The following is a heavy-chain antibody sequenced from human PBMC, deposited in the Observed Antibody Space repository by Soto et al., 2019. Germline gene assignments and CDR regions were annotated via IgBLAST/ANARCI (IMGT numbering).Heavy chain of an antibody. V-gene: IGHV3-53*01. CDR1: RFTVSSNY. J-gene: IGHJ6*02. Sequence: RGSLRLSCAAPRFTVSSNYLSWVSQAPGKGLEWVSVIYSGGSTYYADSVKGRFTISRDNSKNTLYLQMNSLRAEDTAVYYCARDSTVTRPYYYYYGMDVWGQGT. CDR2: IYSGGST. CDR3: ARDSTVTRPYYYYYGMDV. D-gene: IGHD4-17*01.